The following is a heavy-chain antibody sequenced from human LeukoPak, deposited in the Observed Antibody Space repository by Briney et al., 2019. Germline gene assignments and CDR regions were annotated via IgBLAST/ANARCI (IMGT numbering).Heavy chain of an antibody. CDR2: ISGSGGST. V-gene: IGHV3-23*01. J-gene: IGHJ5*02. CDR1: GGTFSSYG. CDR3: AKGHYYDSSGYPT. D-gene: IGHD3-22*01. Sequence: PGGSLRLSCAASGGTFSSYGMSWVRQGPGKGLEWVSAISGSGGSTYYADSVKGRFTISRDNTKNTLYMQMNSLRDADTAVYYRAKGHYYDSSGYPTWGQGTLVTVSS.